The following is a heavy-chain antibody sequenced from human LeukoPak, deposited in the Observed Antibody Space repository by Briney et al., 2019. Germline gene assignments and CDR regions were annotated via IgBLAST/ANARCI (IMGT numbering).Heavy chain of an antibody. CDR2: IIPILGIA. Sequence: GASVKVSCKASGGTFSSYAISWVRQAPGQGLEWMGRIIPILGIANYAQKFQGRVTITADKSTSTAYMELSSLRSEDTAVYYCARADRRMDGYDWWSHYYYYGMDVWGQGTTVTVSS. D-gene: IGHD5-12*01. J-gene: IGHJ6*02. CDR1: GGTFSSYA. V-gene: IGHV1-69*04. CDR3: ARADRRMDGYDWWSHYYYYGMDV.